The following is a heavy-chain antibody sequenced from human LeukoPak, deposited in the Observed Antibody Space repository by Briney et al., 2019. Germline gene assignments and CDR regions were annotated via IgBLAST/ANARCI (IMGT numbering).Heavy chain of an antibody. CDR3: ASTYYYDSSGYYRQYYYYYYMDV. CDR2: IIPIFGTA. Sequence: SVKVSCKASGYTFTSYGISWVRQAPGQGLEWMGGIIPIFGTANYAQKFQGRVTITADKSTSTAYMELSSLRSEDTAVYYCASTYYYDSSGYYRQYYYYYYMDVWGKGTTVTVSS. CDR1: GYTFTSYG. D-gene: IGHD3-22*01. V-gene: IGHV1-69*06. J-gene: IGHJ6*03.